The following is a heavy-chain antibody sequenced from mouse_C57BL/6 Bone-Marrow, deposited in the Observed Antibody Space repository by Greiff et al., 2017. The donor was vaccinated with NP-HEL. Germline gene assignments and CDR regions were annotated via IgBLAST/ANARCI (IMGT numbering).Heavy chain of an antibody. Sequence: VKLQQSGAELVRPGTSVKVSCKASGYAFTNYLIEWVKQRPGQGLEWIGVINPGSGGTNYNEKFKGKATLTADKSSSTAYMQLSSLTSEDSAVYFCARGITTVGYFDVWGTGTTVTVSS. CDR1: GYAFTNYL. CDR3: ARGITTVGYFDV. V-gene: IGHV1-54*01. J-gene: IGHJ1*03. D-gene: IGHD1-1*01. CDR2: INPGSGGT.